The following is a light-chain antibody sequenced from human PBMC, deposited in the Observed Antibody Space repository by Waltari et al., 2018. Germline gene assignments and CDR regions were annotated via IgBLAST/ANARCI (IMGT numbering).Light chain of an antibody. CDR1: QSINTY. Sequence: DIQMTQSPSSLSASVGDRVTITCRESQSINTYLNWYQRKPGEAPKLLIYGASPLESGVPSRFSGSGSGTDFTLTISSLQPEDFATYYCQQGYRIPLAFGPGAKVEMK. CDR2: GAS. J-gene: IGKJ3*01. CDR3: QQGYRIPLA. V-gene: IGKV1-39*01.